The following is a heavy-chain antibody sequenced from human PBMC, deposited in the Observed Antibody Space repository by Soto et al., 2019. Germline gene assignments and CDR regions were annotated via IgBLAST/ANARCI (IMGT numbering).Heavy chain of an antibody. CDR2: INHSGST. CDR1: GGSFSGYY. D-gene: IGHD7-27*01. J-gene: IGHJ3*02. Sequence: SETLSLTCAVYGGSFSGYYWSWIRQPPGKGLEWIGEINHSGSTNYNPSLKSRVTISVDTSKNQFSLKLSSVTAADTAVYSCASPAGDSNAFDIWGQGTRVTVSS. V-gene: IGHV4-34*01. CDR3: ASPAGDSNAFDI.